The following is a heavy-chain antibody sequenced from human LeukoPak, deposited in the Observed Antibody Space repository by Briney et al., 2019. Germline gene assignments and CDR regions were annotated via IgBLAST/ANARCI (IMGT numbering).Heavy chain of an antibody. V-gene: IGHV1-2*06. CDR1: GYTFTGYY. D-gene: IGHD2-2*01. Sequence: ASVKVSCKASGYTFTGYYMHWVRQAPEQGLEWMGRINPNSGGTNYTQKFQGRVTMTRDTSISTAYMELSRLRSDDTAVYYCARGDCSSTSCYYYDSSGVPTQDYWGQGTPVTVSS. J-gene: IGHJ4*02. CDR2: INPNSGGT. CDR3: ARGDCSSTSCYYYDSSGVPTQDY.